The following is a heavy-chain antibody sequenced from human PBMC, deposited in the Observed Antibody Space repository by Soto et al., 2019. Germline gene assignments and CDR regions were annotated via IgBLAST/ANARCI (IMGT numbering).Heavy chain of an antibody. Sequence: QVQLVQSGAEVKKPGASVKVSCKASGYTFTSYDINWVRQATGQGLEWMGWMNPNSGNTGYAQKVQGKVTMTRSTSISTAYLELSILRSEDTAVYYCAREKSGYYAYWGQGTLVTVSS. V-gene: IGHV1-8*01. CDR1: GYTFTSYD. CDR3: AREKSGYYAY. CDR2: MNPNSGNT. D-gene: IGHD3-3*01. J-gene: IGHJ4*02.